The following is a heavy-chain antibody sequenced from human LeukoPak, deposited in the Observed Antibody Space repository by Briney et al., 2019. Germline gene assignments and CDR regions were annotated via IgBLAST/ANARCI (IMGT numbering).Heavy chain of an antibody. D-gene: IGHD3-3*01. Sequence: GGSLRLSCAASGFTFDDYAMHWVRQAPGKGLEWVSLISGDGGSTYYADSVKGGFTISRDNSKNTLYLQMNSLRAEDTAVYYCARDRSGYFQNWGQGTLVTVSS. J-gene: IGHJ1*01. CDR3: ARDRSGYFQN. CDR2: ISGDGGST. CDR1: GFTFDDYA. V-gene: IGHV3-43*02.